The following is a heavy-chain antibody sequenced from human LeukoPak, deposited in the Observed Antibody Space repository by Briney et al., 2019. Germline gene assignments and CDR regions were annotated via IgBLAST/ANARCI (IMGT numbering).Heavy chain of an antibody. J-gene: IGHJ4*02. CDR2: ISYNGSNK. CDR3: ARSTTVESRIDY. D-gene: IGHD4-17*01. V-gene: IGHV3-30-3*01. CDR1: GFTFSSYA. Sequence: PGGSLRLSCAASGFTFSSYAMHWVRQAPGKGLEWAAVISYNGSNKYYADSVKSRFTISRDNSKNTLYLQMNSLRAEDTAVYYCARSTTVESRIDYWGQGTLVTVSS.